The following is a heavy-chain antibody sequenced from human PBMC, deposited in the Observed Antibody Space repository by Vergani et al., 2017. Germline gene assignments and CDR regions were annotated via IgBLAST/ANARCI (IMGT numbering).Heavy chain of an antibody. J-gene: IGHJ6*03. Sequence: EVQLLESGGGLVQPGGSLRLSCAASGFTFSGYAMSWVRQAPGKGLEWVSTINGGGGGTYYADSVKGRFTISRNNSKNTLYLQMNSLRAEDTAVYYCAKVAVAGYHSYYYRDVWGKGP. V-gene: IGHV3-23*01. CDR1: GFTFSGYA. CDR2: INGGGGGT. D-gene: IGHD6-19*01. CDR3: AKVAVAGYHSYYYRDV.